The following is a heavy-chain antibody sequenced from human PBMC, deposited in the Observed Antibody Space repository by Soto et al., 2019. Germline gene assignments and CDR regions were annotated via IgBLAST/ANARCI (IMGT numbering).Heavy chain of an antibody. CDR3: ARGSSIVGATSGFDY. V-gene: IGHV4-34*01. CDR2: INHSGST. D-gene: IGHD1-26*01. Sequence: SETLSLTCAVYGGSFSGYYWSWIRQPPGKGLEWIGEINHSGSTNYNPSLKSRVTISVDTSKNQFSLKLSSVTAADTAVYYCARGSSIVGATSGFDYWGQGTLVTVSS. J-gene: IGHJ4*02. CDR1: GGSFSGYY.